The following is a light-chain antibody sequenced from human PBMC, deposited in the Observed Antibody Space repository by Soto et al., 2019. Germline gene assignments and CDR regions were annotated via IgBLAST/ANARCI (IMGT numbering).Light chain of an antibody. V-gene: IGLV3-21*04. J-gene: IGLJ3*02. CDR1: NIGSKA. CDR3: QVWDRSSDHQV. Sequence: SYELTQSPSVSAAPGETARITCGGHNIGSKAVFWYQQKPGQAPVLVIYFDTDRPSGIPERFSGSNSGNTATLTISRVEAGDDADYYCQVWDRSSDHQVFGGGAKLTVL. CDR2: FDT.